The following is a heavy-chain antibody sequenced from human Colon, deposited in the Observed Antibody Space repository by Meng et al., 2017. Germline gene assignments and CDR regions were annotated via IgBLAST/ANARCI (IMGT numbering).Heavy chain of an antibody. CDR1: GYTFTTYK. J-gene: IGHJ4*02. Sequence: QVQLVQSGAEVKKPGASVRISCKASGYTFTTYKIHWVRQDPGQSLEWMAWINTGNGDTQYLQKFQGRVTLTGDMSTFTAYMDLYRLTSDDTAVYYCARDEIDWGQGTLVTVSS. V-gene: IGHV1-3*04. CDR2: INTGNGDT. CDR3: ARDEID.